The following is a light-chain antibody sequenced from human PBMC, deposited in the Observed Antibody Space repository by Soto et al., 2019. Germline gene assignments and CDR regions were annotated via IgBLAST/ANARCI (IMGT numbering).Light chain of an antibody. V-gene: IGKV1-8*01. CDR3: QQYYSHPLT. CDR1: QGISSY. CDR2: AAS. J-gene: IGKJ1*01. Sequence: AIRMTQSPSSFSASTGDRVTITCRASQGISSYLAWYQQKPGKAPKLLIYAASTLQSGVPSRFSGSGSGTDFALTISFLQSEDFATYYCQQYYSHPLTFGQGTKVEIK.